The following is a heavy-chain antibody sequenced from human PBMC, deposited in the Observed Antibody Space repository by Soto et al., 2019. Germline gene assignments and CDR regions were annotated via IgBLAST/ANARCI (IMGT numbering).Heavy chain of an antibody. J-gene: IGHJ4*02. D-gene: IGHD6-19*01. V-gene: IGHV4-4*07. Sequence: SETLSLTCSVSGDSISSYYWSWIRQPAGKGLEWIGRIHTSGNTNYNPSLKSRVTMSVDMSENQFSLKLTSVTAADTAVYYCARLGVAGKDHWGQGTLVTVSS. CDR1: GDSISSYY. CDR3: ARLGVAGKDH. CDR2: IHTSGNT.